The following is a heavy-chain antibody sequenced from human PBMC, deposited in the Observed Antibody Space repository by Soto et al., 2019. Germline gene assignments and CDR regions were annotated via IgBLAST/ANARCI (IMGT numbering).Heavy chain of an antibody. V-gene: IGHV1-69*01. CDR1: GVTFSSFV. CDR2: IIPIFRTP. D-gene: IGHD7-27*01. J-gene: IGHJ5*02. CDR3: SRSTGIGLRTGPHRFNWLGA. Sequence: QVQLVQSGAEVKQPGSSVKVSCQASGVTFSSFVISWVRQAPGQGLEWMGGIIPIFRTPNYAQNFHGRVRITVDDTTGSVYMELSRLRSEDTAVFYCSRSTGIGLRTGPHRFNWLGAWGQGTLGTVSS.